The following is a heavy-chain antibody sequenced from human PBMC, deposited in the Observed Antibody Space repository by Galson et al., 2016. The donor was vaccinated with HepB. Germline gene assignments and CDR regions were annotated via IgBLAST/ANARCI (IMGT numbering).Heavy chain of an antibody. V-gene: IGHV4-34*01. CDR1: GGSFSGYY. Sequence: SETLSLTCAVYGGSFSGYYWTWIRQPPGKGLEWIGEINHSGNTNFNPSLKSRVTFSVDTSKNQFSLRLTSVTAADTAVYYCAKIAVTGIDDYFDSWGQGTLVTVSS. CDR3: AKIAVTGIDDYFDS. CDR2: INHSGNT. D-gene: IGHD6-13*01. J-gene: IGHJ4*02.